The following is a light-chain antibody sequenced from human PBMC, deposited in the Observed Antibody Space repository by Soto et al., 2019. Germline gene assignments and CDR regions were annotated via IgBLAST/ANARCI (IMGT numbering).Light chain of an antibody. J-gene: IGLJ1*01. CDR3: NSYTSSSTYV. Sequence: QSVLTQPPSVSGSPGQSVTISCTGTSSDVGSYNRVSWYQQPPGTAPKLMIYEVSNRPSGVPDRFSGSKSGNTASLTISGLQPEDEADYYCNSYTSSSTYVFGTGTKLTVL. CDR2: EVS. CDR1: SSDVGSYNR. V-gene: IGLV2-18*02.